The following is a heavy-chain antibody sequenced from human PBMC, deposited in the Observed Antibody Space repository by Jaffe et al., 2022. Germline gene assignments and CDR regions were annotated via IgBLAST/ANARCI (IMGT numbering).Heavy chain of an antibody. D-gene: IGHD2-21*01. J-gene: IGHJ3*02. CDR2: IYHSGST. Sequence: QVQLQESGPGLVKPSETLSLTCAVSGYSISSGYYWGWIRQPPGKGLEWIGSIYHSGSTYYNPSLKSRVTISVDTSKNQFSLKLSSVTAADTAVYYCARQGDDAFDIWGQGTMVTVSS. CDR1: GYSISSGYY. V-gene: IGHV4-38-2*01. CDR3: ARQGDDAFDI.